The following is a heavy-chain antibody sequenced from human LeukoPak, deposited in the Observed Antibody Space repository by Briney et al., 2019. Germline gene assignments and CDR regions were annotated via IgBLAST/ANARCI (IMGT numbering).Heavy chain of an antibody. D-gene: IGHD1-14*01. CDR2: MRHDGSAI. J-gene: IGHJ6*03. Sequence: GGSLTLSCAASGFTFSNYAMHWVRQAPGKGLEWVAFMRHDGSAIYYADSVRGRFTISRDNSKNTLYFQMNSLIYEDTAVYYCAKTGFQWGEYFYYMDVWGKGTMVTVSS. V-gene: IGHV3-30*02. CDR3: AKTGFQWGEYFYYMDV. CDR1: GFTFSNYA.